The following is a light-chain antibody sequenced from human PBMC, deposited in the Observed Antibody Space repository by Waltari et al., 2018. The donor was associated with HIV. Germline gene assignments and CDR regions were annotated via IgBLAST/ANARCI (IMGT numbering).Light chain of an antibody. CDR1: QDISNY. Sequence: DIPMPQSPSPLSASVRDSVTITCQASQDISNYLNWYQQKPGKAPKLLIYDASNLETGVPSRFSGSGSGTDFTFTISSLQPEDIATYYCQQYDNLPPFTFGPGTKVDIK. J-gene: IGKJ3*01. CDR3: QQYDNLPPFT. V-gene: IGKV1-33*01. CDR2: DAS.